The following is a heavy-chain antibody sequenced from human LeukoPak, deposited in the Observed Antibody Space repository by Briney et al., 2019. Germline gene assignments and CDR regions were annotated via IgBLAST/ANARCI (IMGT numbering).Heavy chain of an antibody. D-gene: IGHD6-6*01. CDR1: GYNFLSYG. CDR3: ARGREDSSSADDAFDI. J-gene: IGHJ3*02. V-gene: IGHV1-18*01. CDR2: ISTYNGNT. Sequence: ASVKVSCKASGYNFLSYGISWVRQAPGQGLEWIGWISTYNGNTKYAQKVQGRVTMTTVTSTTTAYMELRSLRSDDTAVYYCARGREDSSSADDAFDIWGQGTMVTVSS.